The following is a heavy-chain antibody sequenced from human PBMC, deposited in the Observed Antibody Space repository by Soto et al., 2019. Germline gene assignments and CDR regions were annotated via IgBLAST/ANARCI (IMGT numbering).Heavy chain of an antibody. J-gene: IGHJ5*02. CDR3: ARDPNSRGYRYGYGIELSWFDP. CDR1: GGTFSSYA. CDR2: IIPIFGTA. D-gene: IGHD5-18*01. Sequence: QVQLVQSGAEVKKPGSSVKVSCKASGGTFSSYAISWVRQAPGQGLEWMGGIIPIFGTANYAQKFQGRVTITADESTSTAYMELSSLRSEDTAVYYCARDPNSRGYRYGYGIELSWFDPWVQGTLITVSS. V-gene: IGHV1-69*01.